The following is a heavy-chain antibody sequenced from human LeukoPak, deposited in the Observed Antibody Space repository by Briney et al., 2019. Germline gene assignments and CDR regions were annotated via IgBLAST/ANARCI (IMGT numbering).Heavy chain of an antibody. J-gene: IGHJ4*02. CDR1: GDSISSGDYY. Sequence: PSETLSLTCSVSGDSISSGDYYWSWIRQPPGKGLEWIGYIYYSGSTYYNPSLKSRVTISVDTSKNQFSLKLSSVTAADTAVYYCAGGGGSRGYYFDYWGQGTLVTVSS. D-gene: IGHD6-25*01. V-gene: IGHV4-30-4*01. CDR3: AGGGGSRGYYFDY. CDR2: IYYSGST.